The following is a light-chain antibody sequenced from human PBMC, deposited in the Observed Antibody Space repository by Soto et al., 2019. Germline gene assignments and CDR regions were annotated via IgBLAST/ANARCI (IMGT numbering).Light chain of an antibody. CDR2: EDT. V-gene: IGLV2-23*02. J-gene: IGLJ1*01. CDR1: SSDVGSYNL. Sequence: QSALNQPASVSGSPGQSITISCTGTSSDVGSYNLVSWFQQCPGTAPKLLIFEDTKRPSGISNRFSGSKSGNTASLTISGLQAEDEADYYCCSYAGHSTFLYVFGTGTKLTVL. CDR3: CSYAGHSTFLYV.